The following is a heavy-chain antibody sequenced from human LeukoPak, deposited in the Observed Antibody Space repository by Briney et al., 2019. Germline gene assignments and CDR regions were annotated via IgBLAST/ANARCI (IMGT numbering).Heavy chain of an antibody. Sequence: AGGSLRLSCAASGFTFSSYEMNWVRQAPGKGLEWVSHISSSGSTIYYADSVKGRFTISRDNVKNSLYLQMNSLRAEDTAVYYCARSRAHAFDIWGQGTMVTVSS. D-gene: IGHD1-26*01. V-gene: IGHV3-48*03. J-gene: IGHJ3*02. CDR3: ARSRAHAFDI. CDR2: ISSSGSTI. CDR1: GFTFSSYE.